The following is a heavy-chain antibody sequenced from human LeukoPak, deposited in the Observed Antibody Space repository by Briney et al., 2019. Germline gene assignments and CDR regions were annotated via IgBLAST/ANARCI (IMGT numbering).Heavy chain of an antibody. Sequence: PGGSLRLSCAASGFTFSSYGMHWVRQAPGKGLEWVAVISYDGSNKYYADSVKGRFTISRDNSKNTLYLQMNSLRTEDTALYYCAKETTENDAFDIWGQGTMVTVSS. CDR1: GFTFSSYG. CDR2: ISYDGSNK. J-gene: IGHJ3*02. CDR3: AKETTENDAFDI. D-gene: IGHD1/OR15-1a*01. V-gene: IGHV3-30*18.